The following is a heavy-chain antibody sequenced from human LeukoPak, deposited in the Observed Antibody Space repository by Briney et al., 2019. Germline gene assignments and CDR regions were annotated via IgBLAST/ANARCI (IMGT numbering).Heavy chain of an antibody. CDR1: GLTFSSYA. V-gene: IGHV3-23*01. J-gene: IGHJ3*02. Sequence: GGSLRLSCAASGLTFSSYAVSWVRQAPGKGLEWVSAISGSGGSTYYADSVKGRFTISRDNSKNTLYLQMNSLRAEDTAVYYCARSVYSSSYDIWGQGTMVTVSS. D-gene: IGHD6-13*01. CDR2: ISGSGGST. CDR3: ARSVYSSSYDI.